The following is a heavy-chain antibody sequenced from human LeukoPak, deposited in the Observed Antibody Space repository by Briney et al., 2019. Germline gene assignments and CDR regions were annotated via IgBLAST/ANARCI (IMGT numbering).Heavy chain of an antibody. CDR3: ASLWGVSGQDY. J-gene: IGHJ4*02. CDR1: GGSISSYY. D-gene: IGHD3-16*01. V-gene: IGHV4-59*01. Sequence: SETLSLTCTVSGGSISSYYWSWIRQPPGKGLEWIGYIYYSGSTNYNPSLKSRVTISVDTSKNQFSLKLSSVTAADTAVYYCASLWGVSGQDYWGQGTLVTVSS. CDR2: IYYSGST.